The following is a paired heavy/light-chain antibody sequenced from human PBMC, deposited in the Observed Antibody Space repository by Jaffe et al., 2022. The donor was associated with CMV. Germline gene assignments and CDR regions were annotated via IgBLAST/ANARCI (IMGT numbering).Heavy chain of an antibody. CDR1: RGSISSYY. CDR3: ARGVGGNEDYYMDV. J-gene: IGHJ6*03. V-gene: IGHV4-59*01. Sequence: QVRLQESGPGLLKPSETLSLTCTVSRGSISSYYWSWIRQPPGKGLEWIGYIYYRGDTIYNPSLKSRLTISVDTSKNHFSLKLTSVTPADTAVYYCARGVGGNEDYYMDVWGRGTTVTVSS. D-gene: IGHD1-26*01. CDR2: IYYRGDT.
Light chain of an antibody. CDR2: GAD. J-gene: IGKJ2*01. CDR1: QSVSRN. CDR3: QQYNDWPPYT. V-gene: IGKV3-15*01. Sequence: ETVLTQSPATLSVSPGERLTLSCRASQSVSRNLAWYQQKAGQAPRLLIYGADTRATGVPARFSGIGAGTEFTLTISSLQSEDFAVYYCQQYNDWPPYTFGQGTKLEIK.